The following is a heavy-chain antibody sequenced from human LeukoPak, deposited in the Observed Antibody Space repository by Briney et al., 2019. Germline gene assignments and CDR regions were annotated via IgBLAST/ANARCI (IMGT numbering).Heavy chain of an antibody. Sequence: SETLSLTCAVYGGSFSGYYWSWIRQPPGKGLEWIGEINHSGSTYYNPSLKSRVTISVDTSKNQFSLKLSSVTAADTAVYYCAIYYYDSSGCNAFDIWGQGTMVTVSS. CDR1: GGSFSGYY. J-gene: IGHJ3*02. CDR2: INHSGST. V-gene: IGHV4-34*01. D-gene: IGHD3-22*01. CDR3: AIYYYDSSGCNAFDI.